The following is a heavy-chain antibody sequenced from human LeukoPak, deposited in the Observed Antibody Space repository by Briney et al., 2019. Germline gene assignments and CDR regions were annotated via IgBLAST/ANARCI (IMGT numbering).Heavy chain of an antibody. Sequence: AGGSLRLSCAASGFIFNNYAMHWVRQAPGKGLEWVSYISSSGSTIYYADSVKGRFTISRDNAKNSLYLQMNSLRAEDTAVYYCARDIVVVVAATNWFDPWGQGTLVTVSS. CDR2: ISSSGSTI. D-gene: IGHD2-15*01. CDR3: ARDIVVVVAATNWFDP. V-gene: IGHV3-48*04. CDR1: GFIFNNYA. J-gene: IGHJ5*02.